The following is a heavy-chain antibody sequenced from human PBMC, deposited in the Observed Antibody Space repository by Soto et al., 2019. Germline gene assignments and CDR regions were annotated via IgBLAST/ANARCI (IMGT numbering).Heavy chain of an antibody. V-gene: IGHV3-7*01. Sequence: GGSLRLSCAASGFTFSSYWMSWVRQAPGKGLEWVANIKQDGSEKYYGDSVKGRFTISRDNAKNSLYLQMNSLRAEDTAVYYCARDRPHDYGDYFDYWGQGTLVTVSS. CDR3: ARDRPHDYGDYFDY. CDR1: GFTFSSYW. D-gene: IGHD4-17*01. J-gene: IGHJ4*02. CDR2: IKQDGSEK.